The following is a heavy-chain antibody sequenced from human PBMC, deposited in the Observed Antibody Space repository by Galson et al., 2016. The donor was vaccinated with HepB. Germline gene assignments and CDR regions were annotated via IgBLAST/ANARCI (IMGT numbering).Heavy chain of an antibody. CDR1: GFILSDYY. J-gene: IGHJ4*02. Sequence: SLRLSCAASGFILSDYYMDWVRQAPGKGLEWVGRTRNRARSYTTDYVASVKGRFTILRDNSRSSVFLHMNGLKPEDAAIYYCTRTGLGDFDYWGRGTLVT. V-gene: IGHV3-72*01. CDR2: TRNRARSYTT. CDR3: TRTGLGDFDY.